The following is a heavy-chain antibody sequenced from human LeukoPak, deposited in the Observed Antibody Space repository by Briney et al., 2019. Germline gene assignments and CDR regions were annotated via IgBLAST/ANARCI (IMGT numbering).Heavy chain of an antibody. CDR3: AKGCSGSSSCYIPDY. CDR1: GFTFSSHG. D-gene: IGHD2-15*01. CDR2: ISSDGNDK. V-gene: IGHV3-30*18. J-gene: IGHJ4*02. Sequence: GGSLRLSCAASGFTFSSHGIHWVRQAPGKGLEWVAVISSDGNDKYYADSVKGRFTISRDNSKNRLYLQMNSLRAEDTAVYYCAKGCSGSSSCYIPDYWGQGTLVTVSS.